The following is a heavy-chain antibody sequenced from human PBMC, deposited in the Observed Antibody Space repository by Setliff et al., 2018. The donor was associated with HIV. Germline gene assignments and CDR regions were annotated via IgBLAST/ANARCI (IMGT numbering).Heavy chain of an antibody. CDR3: ARARGTGSGFSGPSY. V-gene: IGHV1-18*01. J-gene: IGHJ4*02. Sequence: ASVKVSCKASGGTFSSYAINWMRQVPGQGLEWMGWISAYNGNTNYAQKLQGRVTRTTDTSTSTAYMELRSLRSDDTAVYYCARARGTGSGFSGPSYWGQGTLVTVSS. CDR1: GGTFSSYA. D-gene: IGHD6-25*01. CDR2: ISAYNGNT.